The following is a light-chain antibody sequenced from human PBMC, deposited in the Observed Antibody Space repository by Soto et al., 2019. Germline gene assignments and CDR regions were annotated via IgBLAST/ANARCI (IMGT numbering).Light chain of an antibody. CDR3: QQYNKWPLT. J-gene: IGKJ4*01. Sequence: ELAMTQSPDTLSVSPGDRATLSGRASQGVRRYLAWYQQKAGQSPKLLILGASTRDTETPARFSGSGSGTEFTLTISSLQSEDFAVYYCQQYNKWPLTFGGGTKVDIK. V-gene: IGKV3-15*01. CDR2: GAS. CDR1: QGVRRY.